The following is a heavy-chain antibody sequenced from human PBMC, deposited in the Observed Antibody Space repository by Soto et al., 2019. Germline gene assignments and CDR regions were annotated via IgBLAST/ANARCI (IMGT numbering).Heavy chain of an antibody. CDR2: IYYSGST. J-gene: IGHJ4*02. CDR1: GGSISSSSYY. V-gene: IGHV4-39*01. Sequence: SETLSLTCTVSGGSISSSSYYWGWIRQPPGKGLEWIGSIYYSGSTYYNPSLKSRITISVDTSKNQFSLKLSSVTAADTAVYYCASQRLLGFLEWLSTDFDYWGQGTLVTVSS. D-gene: IGHD3-3*01. CDR3: ASQRLLGFLEWLSTDFDY.